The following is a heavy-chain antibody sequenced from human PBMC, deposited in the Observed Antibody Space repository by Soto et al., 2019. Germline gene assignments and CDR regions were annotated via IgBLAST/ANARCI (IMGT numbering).Heavy chain of an antibody. V-gene: IGHV1-3*05. Sequence: QVQLVQSGAEEKKPGASVKVSCKASGYTFTSYALHWVRQAPGQRLEWMGWINAGNGNTKYSQKFQGRVTITRDTSASTAYMELSSLRSEATAVYYCASRGYSYGNFFDYWGQGTLVTVSS. CDR1: GYTFTSYA. CDR2: INAGNGNT. J-gene: IGHJ4*02. D-gene: IGHD5-18*01. CDR3: ASRGYSYGNFFDY.